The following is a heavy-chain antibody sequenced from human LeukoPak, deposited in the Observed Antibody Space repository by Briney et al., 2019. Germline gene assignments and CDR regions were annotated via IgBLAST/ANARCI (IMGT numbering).Heavy chain of an antibody. D-gene: IGHD6-19*01. CDR1: GFTFSSYS. J-gene: IGHJ4*02. V-gene: IGHV3-21*04. CDR3: AEADRSGWYGAY. CDR2: ISSSSSYI. Sequence: PGGSLRLSCAASGFTFSSYSMNWVRQAPGKGLEWVSSISSSSSYIYYADSVKGRFTISRDNAKNSLYLQMNSLRAEDTAMYYCAEADRSGWYGAYWGQGTLVTVAS.